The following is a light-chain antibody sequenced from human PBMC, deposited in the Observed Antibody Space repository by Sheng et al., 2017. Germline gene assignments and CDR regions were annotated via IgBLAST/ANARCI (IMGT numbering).Light chain of an antibody. J-gene: IGKJ4*01. CDR3: QQYDNLPFT. CDR1: QDISNY. V-gene: IGKV1-33*01. Sequence: DIQMTQSPSSLSASVGDRVTITCQASQDISNYLNWYQQKPGKAPKLLIYDASNLETGVPSRFSGSGSGTDFTFTISSLQPEDIATYYCQQYDNLPFTFGGGTKWRSN. CDR2: DAS.